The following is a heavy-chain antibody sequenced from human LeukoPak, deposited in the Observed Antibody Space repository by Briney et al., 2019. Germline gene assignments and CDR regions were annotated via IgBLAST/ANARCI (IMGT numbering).Heavy chain of an antibody. CDR2: IIPIQGTA. CDR1: EVTFISFA. Sequence: ASVKVSCKASEVTFISFAIDWVRQAPGQGLEWMGRIIPIQGTAHYTQKFQGRITMTADKPTTTAYMELSSLRSEDTATYYCARRRYYYGSGNYYSHFHYGLDVWGQGTTVTVSS. J-gene: IGHJ6*02. CDR3: ARRRYYYGSGNYYSHFHYGLDV. V-gene: IGHV1-69*04. D-gene: IGHD3-10*01.